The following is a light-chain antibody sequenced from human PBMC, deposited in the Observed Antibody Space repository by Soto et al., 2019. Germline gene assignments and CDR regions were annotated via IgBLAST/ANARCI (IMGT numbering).Light chain of an antibody. Sequence: DIQTTQSPSSLSASVGDRVTITCQASQDISNYLNWYQQKPGKAPKLLIYDASNLETGVPSRFSGSGSGTDFTFTISSLQPEDIATYYCQQYDDVPYTFGQGTKLEFK. CDR2: DAS. CDR1: QDISNY. V-gene: IGKV1-33*01. J-gene: IGKJ2*01. CDR3: QQYDDVPYT.